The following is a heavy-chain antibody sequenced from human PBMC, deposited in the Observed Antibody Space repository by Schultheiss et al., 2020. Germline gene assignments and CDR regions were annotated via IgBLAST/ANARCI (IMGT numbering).Heavy chain of an antibody. Sequence: GESLKISCAASGFTFSSYWMSWVRQAPGKGLEWVSYISSSGSTIYYADSVKGRFTISRDNSKNTLDLQMNGLRVEDTALYYCARDGGQWFGELTGGMDVWGQGTTVTVSS. CDR2: ISSSGSTI. V-gene: IGHV3-48*04. CDR3: ARDGGQWFGELTGGMDV. D-gene: IGHD3-10*01. CDR1: GFTFSSYW. J-gene: IGHJ6*01.